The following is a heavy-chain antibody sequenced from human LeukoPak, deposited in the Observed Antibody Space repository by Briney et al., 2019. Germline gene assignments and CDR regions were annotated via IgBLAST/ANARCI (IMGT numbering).Heavy chain of an antibody. CDR1: GGSISSGSYY. J-gene: IGHJ4*02. CDR2: IYTSGST. V-gene: IGHV4-61*02. Sequence: PSETLSLTCTVSGGSISSGSYYWSWIRQPAGKGLEWIGRIYTSGSTNYNPSLKSRVTISVDTSKNQFSLKLSSVTAADTAVYYCAREANVGPAVGATTYWGQGTLVTVSS. D-gene: IGHD1-26*01. CDR3: AREANVGPAVGATTY.